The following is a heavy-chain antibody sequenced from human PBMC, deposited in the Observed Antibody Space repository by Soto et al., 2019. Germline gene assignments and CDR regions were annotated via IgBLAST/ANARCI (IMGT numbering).Heavy chain of an antibody. J-gene: IGHJ5*02. D-gene: IGHD3-22*01. Sequence: QVQLQQWGAGLLKPSETLSLTCAVYGGSFSGYYWSWIRQPPGKGLEWIGEINHSGSTNYNPSLKSRVTISVDTSKNQFSLKLSSVTAAVTAVYYWAREVDSSGYYSGGENWFDPWGQGTLVTVSS. V-gene: IGHV4-34*01. CDR3: AREVDSSGYYSGGENWFDP. CDR2: INHSGST. CDR1: GGSFSGYY.